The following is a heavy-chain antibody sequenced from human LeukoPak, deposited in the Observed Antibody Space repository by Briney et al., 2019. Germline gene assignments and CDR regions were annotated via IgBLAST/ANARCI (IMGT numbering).Heavy chain of an antibody. D-gene: IGHD2-21*01. Sequence: ESGGSLRLSCAASGFTFSSYEMNWVRQAPGKGLEWVSYISSSGSTIYYADSVKGRFTISRDNSKNSLSLQMDNLRADDTAIYFCARVIESYDYMDVWGQGTTVIVSS. V-gene: IGHV3-48*03. CDR3: ARVIESYDYMDV. CDR2: ISSSGSTI. CDR1: GFTFSSYE. J-gene: IGHJ6*03.